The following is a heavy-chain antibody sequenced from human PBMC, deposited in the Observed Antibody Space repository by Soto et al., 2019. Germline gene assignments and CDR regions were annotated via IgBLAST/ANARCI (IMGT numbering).Heavy chain of an antibody. Sequence: PSVNVSCKASGYTFTGYYMHWVRQAPGQGLEWMGGIIPIYGTTIYAQKFQGRVTITADRSTNTAYMELSNLKSEDTAVYYCARHWVPRSYRKLEYFHQWGQGYLVTVSS. CDR2: IIPIYGTT. CDR1: GYTFTGYY. J-gene: IGHJ1*01. D-gene: IGHD2-15*01. V-gene: IGHV1-69*06. CDR3: ARHWVPRSYRKLEYFHQ.